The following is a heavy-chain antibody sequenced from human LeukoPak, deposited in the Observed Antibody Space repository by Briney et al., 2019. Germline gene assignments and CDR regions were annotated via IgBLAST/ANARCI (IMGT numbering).Heavy chain of an antibody. V-gene: IGHV3-33*01. CDR3: ARDAQRGFDYSNSLEY. Sequence: PGGSLRLSCAASGFIYSHYGMHWVRQAPGKGLEWVAVIWSDGSNRFCAGSVKGRFTISRDNSQNTLFLQMNSLRAEDTAMYYCARDAQRGFDYSNSLEYWGHGTLVTVSS. D-gene: IGHD4-11*01. CDR2: IWSDGSNR. CDR1: GFIYSHYG. J-gene: IGHJ4*01.